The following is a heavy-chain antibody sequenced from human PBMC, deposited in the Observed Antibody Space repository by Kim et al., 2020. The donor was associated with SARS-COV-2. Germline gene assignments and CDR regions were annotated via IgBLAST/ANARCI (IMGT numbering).Heavy chain of an antibody. CDR3: ARGGVHSNSWEPIYGMGV. CDR1: GGTFSSYA. J-gene: IGHJ6*02. V-gene: IGHV1-69*13. Sequence: SVKVSCKASGGTFSSYAISWVRQAPGQGLEWMGGIIPIFGTANYAQKFQGRVTITADASTSTAYMELSSLRSEDTAVYYCARGGVHSNSWEPIYGMGVWGQGTTVTVSS. D-gene: IGHD6-13*01. CDR2: IIPIFGTA.